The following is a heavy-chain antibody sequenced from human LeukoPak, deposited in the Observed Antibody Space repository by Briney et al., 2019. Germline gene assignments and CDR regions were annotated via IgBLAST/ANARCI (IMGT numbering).Heavy chain of an antibody. CDR1: GFTFSDYS. CDR2: ISSSSVYK. D-gene: IGHD3-22*01. V-gene: IGHV3-21*01. J-gene: IGHJ3*02. Sequence: GGSLRLSCAASGFTFSDYSMNWVRQAPGTGLEWVSSISSSSVYKYYPDSVKGRFTVSRDNAKNSLYLQMDSLRAEDTAVYYCARRGPASDYYYKGGFDIWGQGTMVTVSS. CDR3: ARRGPASDYYYKGGFDI.